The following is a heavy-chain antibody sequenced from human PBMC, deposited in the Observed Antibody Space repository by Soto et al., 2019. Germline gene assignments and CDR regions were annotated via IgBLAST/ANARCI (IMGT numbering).Heavy chain of an antibody. Sequence: QVQLQESGPGLVKPSETLSLTCTVSGGSISSYYWSWIRQPPGKGLEWIGYIYYSGSTNYNPSLKSRVTISVDTSKNQFSLKLSSATAADTAVYYCAREGIAARPWGQGTLVTVSS. CDR1: GGSISSYY. D-gene: IGHD6-6*01. CDR2: IYYSGST. V-gene: IGHV4-59*01. CDR3: AREGIAARP. J-gene: IGHJ4*02.